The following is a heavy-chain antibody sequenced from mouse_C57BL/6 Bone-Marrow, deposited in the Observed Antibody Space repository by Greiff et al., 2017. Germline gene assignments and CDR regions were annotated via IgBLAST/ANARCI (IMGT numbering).Heavy chain of an antibody. CDR2: IAPETGGT. V-gene: IGHV1-15*01. CDR3: TKHTTVVRGFAY. J-gene: IGHJ3*01. Sequence: LVESGAELVRPGASVTLSCKASGYTFTDYEMHWVKQTPVHGLEWIGAIAPETGGTAYNQKFKGKAILTADKSSSTAYMELRSLTSEDSAVYCCTKHTTVVRGFAYWGQGTLVTVSA. CDR1: GYTFTDYE. D-gene: IGHD1-1*01.